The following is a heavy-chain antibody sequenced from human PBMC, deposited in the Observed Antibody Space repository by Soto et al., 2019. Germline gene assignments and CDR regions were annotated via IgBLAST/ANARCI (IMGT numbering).Heavy chain of an antibody. CDR3: ASPHVDTAMADAFDI. Sequence: PGXSLRLSCAASAFILSDYYISWVFQAPGKGLEWVSYISSSGSTIYYADSVKGRFTISRDNAKNSLYLQMNSLRAEDTAVYYCASPHVDTAMADAFDIWGQGTMVTVSS. CDR2: ISSSGSTI. V-gene: IGHV3-11*04. D-gene: IGHD5-18*01. J-gene: IGHJ3*02. CDR1: AFILSDYY.